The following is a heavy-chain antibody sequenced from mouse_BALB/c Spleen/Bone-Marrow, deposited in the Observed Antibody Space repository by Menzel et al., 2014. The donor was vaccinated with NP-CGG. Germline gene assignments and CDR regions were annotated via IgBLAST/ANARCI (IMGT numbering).Heavy chain of an antibody. CDR1: GYTFTDYA. J-gene: IGHJ4*01. Sequence: QVQLQQSGAELVRPGASVKISCKGSGYTFTDYAMHWVKQSHAKSLEWIGVISPYYGDASYNQKFKGKATMTVDESSSTAYMELARLTSEDSAIYYWASELRDDYAMDYWGQGTSVTVSS. CDR3: ASELRDDYAMDY. D-gene: IGHD2-12*01. V-gene: IGHV1S137*01. CDR2: ISPYYGDA.